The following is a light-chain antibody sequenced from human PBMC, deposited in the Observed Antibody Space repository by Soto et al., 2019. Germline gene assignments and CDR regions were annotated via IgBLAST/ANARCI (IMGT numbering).Light chain of an antibody. CDR2: AAS. V-gene: IGKV1-27*01. J-gene: IGKJ1*01. Sequence: DIQMTQSPSSLSASVGDRVTITCRASRVIYTHLAWYQQKPGNAPNLLIYAASTLQSGVPSRFSASGSGTDFILTISALQSEDVGTYFCQTYDKAPWTFGPGTRV. CDR1: RVIYTH. CDR3: QTYDKAPWT.